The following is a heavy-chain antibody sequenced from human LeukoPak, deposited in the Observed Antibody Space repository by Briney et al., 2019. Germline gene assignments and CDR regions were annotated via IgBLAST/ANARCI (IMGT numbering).Heavy chain of an antibody. J-gene: IGHJ3*02. CDR3: ARTLRDYGDSRDAFDI. V-gene: IGHV1-2*02. CDR2: INPNSGGT. Sequence: GASVKVSCKASGYTFTGYYMHWVRQAPGQGLEWMGWINPNSGGTNYAQKFQGRVTMTRDTSISTAYMELSRLRSDDTAVYYCARTLRDYGDSRDAFDIWGQGTMVTVSS. D-gene: IGHD4-17*01. CDR1: GYTFTGYY.